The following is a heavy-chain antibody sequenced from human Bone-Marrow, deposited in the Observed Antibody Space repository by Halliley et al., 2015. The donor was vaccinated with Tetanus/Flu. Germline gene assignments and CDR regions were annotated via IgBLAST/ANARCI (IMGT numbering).Heavy chain of an antibody. CDR1: GFTFDDYA. CDR3: VKDAAPAARLVKFDS. J-gene: IGHJ4*02. Sequence: SLRLSCVASGFTFDDYAMHWVRQAPGKGLEWVSGISWNGRTIDYVDSVKGRFTISRDNTKNSLYLQMNSLTVEDTALYYCVKDAAPAARLVKFDSWGQGTLVTVSS. CDR2: ISWNGRTI. D-gene: IGHD6-6*01. V-gene: IGHV3-9*01.